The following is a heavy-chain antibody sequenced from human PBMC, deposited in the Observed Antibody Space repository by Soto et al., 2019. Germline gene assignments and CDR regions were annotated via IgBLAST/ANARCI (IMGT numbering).Heavy chain of an antibody. CDR1: GETFSSYA. V-gene: IGHV1-69*06. D-gene: IGHD2-15*01. CDR3: ARAGYCSGSSCYWFDY. J-gene: IGHJ4*02. Sequence: QVQLVKSGAELKKPGSSGKVSGKASGETFSSYAFSWGRQAPGQGLEWMGGIIPIFGKPSYAQRFQGRVTITADKSTSTVYMELSRLKSEDTAIYYCARAGYCSGSSCYWFDYWGQGTLVTASS. CDR2: IIPIFGKP.